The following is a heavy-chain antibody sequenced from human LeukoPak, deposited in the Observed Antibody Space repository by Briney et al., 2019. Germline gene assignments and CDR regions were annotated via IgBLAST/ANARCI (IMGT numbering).Heavy chain of an antibody. CDR2: ILPNSGDT. J-gene: IGHJ4*02. Sequence: GASVKVSCKASGYTFPLYYIHWLRQAPGEGLEWVGWILPNSGDTFYAQRFRGRVTMTSDTSTNTAYMDLYKLTSDDTAVYFCARPPHELVSAAPFDYWGQATLVTVSS. D-gene: IGHD2-2*01. V-gene: IGHV1-2*02. CDR3: ARPPHELVSAAPFDY. CDR1: GYTFPLYY.